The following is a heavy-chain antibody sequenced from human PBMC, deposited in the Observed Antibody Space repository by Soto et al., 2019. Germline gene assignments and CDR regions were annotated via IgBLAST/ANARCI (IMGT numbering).Heavy chain of an antibody. D-gene: IGHD4-17*01. Sequence: KTSETLSLTCTVSGGSISSGGYYWSWIRQHPGKGLEWIGYIYYSGSTYYNPSLKSRVTISVDTSKNQFSLKLSSVTAADTAVYYCARSTVTTHLDYWGQGTLVTVSS. CDR1: GGSISSGGYY. CDR2: IYYSGST. J-gene: IGHJ4*02. CDR3: ARSTVTTHLDY. V-gene: IGHV4-31*03.